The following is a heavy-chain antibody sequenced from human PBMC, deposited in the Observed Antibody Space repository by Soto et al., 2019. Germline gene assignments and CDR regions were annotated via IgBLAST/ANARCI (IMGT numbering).Heavy chain of an antibody. Sequence: QVQLVESGGGVVQPGRSLRLSCAASGFTFSSYGMHWVRQAPGKGLEWVAVIWYDGSNKYYADSVKGRFTISRDNSKNTLYLQMNSRRAEDTAVYYGARGGRGGWGGGLDYWGQGTLVTVSS. CDR3: ARGGRGGWGGGLDY. D-gene: IGHD6-19*01. CDR2: IWYDGSNK. V-gene: IGHV3-33*01. J-gene: IGHJ4*02. CDR1: GFTFSSYG.